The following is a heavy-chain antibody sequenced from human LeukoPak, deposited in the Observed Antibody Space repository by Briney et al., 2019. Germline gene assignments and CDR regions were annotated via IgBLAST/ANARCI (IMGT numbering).Heavy chain of an antibody. CDR2: ISWNSGSI. D-gene: IGHD1-26*01. Sequence: GGSLRLSCAGSGFIFNNYAMHWVRQPPGKGLEWVSGISWNSGSIDYADSVKGRFTISRDNAKNSLYLQMNSLRAEDTAVYYCARGPGISGGYYVGDFWGQGTLVTVSS. CDR3: ARGPGISGGYYVGDF. V-gene: IGHV3-9*01. CDR1: GFIFNNYA. J-gene: IGHJ4*02.